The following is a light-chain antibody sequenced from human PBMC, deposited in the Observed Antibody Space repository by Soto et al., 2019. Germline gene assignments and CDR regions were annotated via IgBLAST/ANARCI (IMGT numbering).Light chain of an antibody. CDR3: SSYTGSSTYVV. CDR2: DVS. CDR1: SSDVGGYNY. Sequence: QSVLTQPASVSGSPGQSITIPCTGTSSDVGGYNYVSWYQQHPGKAPKLMIYDVSNRPSGVSNRFSGSKSANTASLTISGLQAEDEADYYCSSYTGSSTYVVFGGGTKVTVL. V-gene: IGLV2-14*01. J-gene: IGLJ2*01.